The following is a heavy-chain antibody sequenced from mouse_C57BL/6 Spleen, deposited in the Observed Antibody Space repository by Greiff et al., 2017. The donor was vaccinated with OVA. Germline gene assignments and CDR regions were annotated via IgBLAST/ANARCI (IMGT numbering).Heavy chain of an antibody. V-gene: IGHV1-39*01. D-gene: IGHD2-4*01. J-gene: IGHJ2*01. Sequence: VQLKESGPELVKPGASVKISCKASGYSFTDYNMNWVKQSNGKSLEWIGVINPNYGTTSYNKKFKDKATLTVDQSSSTAYMQLNSLTSEDSAVYYCARGYDYNFDYWGQGTTLTVSS. CDR3: ARGYDYNFDY. CDR2: INPNYGTT. CDR1: GYSFTDYN.